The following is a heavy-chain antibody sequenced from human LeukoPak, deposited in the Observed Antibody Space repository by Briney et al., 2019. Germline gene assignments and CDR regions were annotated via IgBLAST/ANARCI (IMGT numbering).Heavy chain of an antibody. D-gene: IGHD1-26*01. CDR3: AAKGGNYLGFDY. CDR2: IDYSGIT. CDR1: GGSISSGNW. Sequence: SETLSLTCAVSGGSISSGNWWNWVRQPPGRGLEWFGEIDYSGITNYNPSLKSRVTISVDQTTNQYSLRLESVTAADTAVYYFAAKGGNYLGFDYWGQGTLVTVSS. J-gene: IGHJ4*02. V-gene: IGHV4-4*02.